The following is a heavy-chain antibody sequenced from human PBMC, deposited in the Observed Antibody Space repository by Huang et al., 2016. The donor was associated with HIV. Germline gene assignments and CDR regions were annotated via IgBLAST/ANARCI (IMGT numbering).Heavy chain of an antibody. Sequence: QVQLQESGPGLVKPSETLSLSCSVSGGSMSDHHWSWVRQPPGKGLGWIGFIHSSGSTKYSPSLKSRVTVSADTTGNRFSLKLTSVTVADTARYFCARDEGSVYGMDVWDQGTTVTVSS. CDR3: ARDEGSVYGMDV. CDR2: IHSSGST. D-gene: IGHD6-19*01. J-gene: IGHJ6*02. V-gene: IGHV4-59*11. CDR1: GGSMSDHH.